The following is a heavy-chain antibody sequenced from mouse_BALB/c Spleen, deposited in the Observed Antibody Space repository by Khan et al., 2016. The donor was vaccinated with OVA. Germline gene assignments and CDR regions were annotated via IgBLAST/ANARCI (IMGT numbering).Heavy chain of an antibody. CDR3: ARGASYCYFDV. V-gene: IGHV9-1*02. J-gene: IGHJ1*01. CDR1: AYTFTNYG. Sequence: QIQLVQSGPELMKPGETVKISCKASAYTFTNYGMNWVKQAPGKGLKWMGWINTYTGEPTYTDDFKGRFAFSLETSASTAYLQINNLKNEDMATYFSARGASYCYFDVWGAGTTVTVSS. CDR2: INTYTGEP.